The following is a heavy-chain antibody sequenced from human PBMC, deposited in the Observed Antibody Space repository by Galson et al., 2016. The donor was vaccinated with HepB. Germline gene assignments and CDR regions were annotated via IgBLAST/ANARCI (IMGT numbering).Heavy chain of an antibody. V-gene: IGHV3-11*04. CDR1: GFSFSDYF. Sequence: SLRFSCAASGFSFSDYFMTWIRQAPGKGLEWVSYIGSGGSIIYYADSVKGRFTISRDNAKNSLFLQMNSLRADDTAVYYCARYSGYEGHDFWGQGTLVTVSS. CDR2: IGSGGSII. D-gene: IGHD5-12*01. J-gene: IGHJ4*02. CDR3: ARYSGYEGHDF.